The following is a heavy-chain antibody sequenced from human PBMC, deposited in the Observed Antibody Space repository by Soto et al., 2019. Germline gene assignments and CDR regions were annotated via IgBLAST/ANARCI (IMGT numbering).Heavy chain of an antibody. CDR2: ISGSGGNT. J-gene: IGHJ6*03. CDR1: GFTFSSYA. CDR3: AKRPDPGNYYYCYYMDV. Sequence: EVQLLESGGGLVQPGGSLRLSCAASGFTFSSYAMNWVRQAPGKGLEWVSTISGSGGNTYYADSVKGRFTISRDNSKNTLYLQMNSLRAEDTAVYYCAKRPDPGNYYYCYYMDVWGKGTTVTVSS. D-gene: IGHD3-10*01. V-gene: IGHV3-23*01.